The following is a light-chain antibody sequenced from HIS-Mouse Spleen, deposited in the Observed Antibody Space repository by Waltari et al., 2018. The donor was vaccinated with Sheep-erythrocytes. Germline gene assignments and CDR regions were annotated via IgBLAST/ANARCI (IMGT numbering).Light chain of an antibody. CDR2: DVS. Sequence: QSALTQLRSVSGSPGQPVTISCTGTSSDVVGSNHVSWYQQHPGKAPKLMIYDVSKRPSGVPDRFSGSKSGNTASLTISGLQAEDEADYYCCSYAGSYNHVFATGTKVTVL. CDR3: CSYAGSYNHV. CDR1: SSDVVGSNH. J-gene: IGLJ1*01. V-gene: IGLV2-11*01.